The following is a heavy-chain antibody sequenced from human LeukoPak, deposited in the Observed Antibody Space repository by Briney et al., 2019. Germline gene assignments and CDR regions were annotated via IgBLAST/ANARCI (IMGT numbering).Heavy chain of an antibody. Sequence: PGGSLRLSCAASEFTVSSNCMSWVRQAPGKGLEWVANIKQDGSEKYDVDSVKGRFTISRDNAKNSLYLQMNSLRAEDTAVYYCARDRYQLPFRWFDPWGQGTLVTVSS. V-gene: IGHV3-7*01. CDR1: EFTVSSNC. CDR3: ARDRYQLPFRWFDP. CDR2: IKQDGSEK. J-gene: IGHJ5*02. D-gene: IGHD2-2*01.